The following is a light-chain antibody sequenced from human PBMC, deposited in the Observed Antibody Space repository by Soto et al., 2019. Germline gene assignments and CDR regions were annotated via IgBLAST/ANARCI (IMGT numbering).Light chain of an antibody. J-gene: IGLJ2*01. CDR2: DVS. Sequence: QSLLTQPASVSGSPGQSITISCTGTSNDVGGYNYVSWYQQHPGKAPKLMIYDVSNRPSGVSNRFSGSKSGNMASLTISGLQAEDEADYYCSSYTSSSTLVVFGGGTQLTVL. V-gene: IGLV2-14*01. CDR1: SNDVGGYNY. CDR3: SSYTSSSTLVV.